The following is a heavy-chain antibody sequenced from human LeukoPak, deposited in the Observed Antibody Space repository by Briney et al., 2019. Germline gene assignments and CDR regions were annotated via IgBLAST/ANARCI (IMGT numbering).Heavy chain of an antibody. D-gene: IGHD5-18*01. Sequence: SETLSLTCTVSGGSVSSYYWSWIRQPPGKGLEWIGCIYYSGSTNYSPSLKSRVTISVDTSKNQFSLKLSSVTAADTAVYYCAGRSGRYSYSYWGQGTLVTVSS. CDR3: AGRSGRYSYSY. V-gene: IGHV4-59*02. J-gene: IGHJ4*02. CDR1: GGSVSSYY. CDR2: IYYSGST.